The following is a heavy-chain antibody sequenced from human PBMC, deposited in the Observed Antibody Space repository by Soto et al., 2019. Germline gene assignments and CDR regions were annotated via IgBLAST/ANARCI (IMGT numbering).Heavy chain of an antibody. Sequence: QLQLQESGSGLVKPSQTLSLTCSVSGGTITSGRSSWNWIRQSPGKGLVWIAYIYHSGSTYYNPSLKSRVTISVDRSENQFSLKLTSVTAADTAVYYCVRESVESGPNYFDTWGPGTLVTVSS. V-gene: IGHV4-30-2*06. CDR3: VRESVESGPNYFDT. D-gene: IGHD2-15*01. J-gene: IGHJ5*02. CDR2: IYHSGST. CDR1: GGTITSGRSS.